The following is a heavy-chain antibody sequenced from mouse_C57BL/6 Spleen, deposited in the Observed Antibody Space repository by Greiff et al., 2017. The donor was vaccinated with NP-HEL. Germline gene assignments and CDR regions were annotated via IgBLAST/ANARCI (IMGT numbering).Heavy chain of an antibody. V-gene: IGHV5-12*01. D-gene: IGHD2-3*01. Sequence: EVQGVESGGGLVQPGGSLKLSCAASGFTFSDYYLYWVRQTPEKRLEWVAYISNGGGSTYYPDTVKGRFTISRDNAKNTLYLQMSRLKSEDTAMYYCARFYDGYLDYWGQGTTLTVSS. J-gene: IGHJ2*01. CDR1: GFTFSDYY. CDR2: ISNGGGST. CDR3: ARFYDGYLDY.